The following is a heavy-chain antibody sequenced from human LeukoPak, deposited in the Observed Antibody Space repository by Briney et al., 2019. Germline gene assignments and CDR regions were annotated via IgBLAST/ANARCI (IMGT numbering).Heavy chain of an antibody. J-gene: IGHJ4*02. V-gene: IGHV4-30-4*01. CDR2: IYYSGST. CDR1: GGSISSGDYY. D-gene: IGHD4-23*01. Sequence: SQTLSLTCTVSGGSISSGDYYWSWIRQPPGKGLEWIGYIYYSGSTYYNPSLKSRVTISVDTSKNQFSLKLSSVTAADTAVYYCARGGDDYGGNSPFDYWGQGTLVTVSS. CDR3: ARGGDDYGGNSPFDY.